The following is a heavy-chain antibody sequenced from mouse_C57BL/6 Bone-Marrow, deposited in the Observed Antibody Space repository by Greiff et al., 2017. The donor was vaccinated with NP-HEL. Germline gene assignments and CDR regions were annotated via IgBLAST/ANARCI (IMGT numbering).Heavy chain of an antibody. CDR2: IDPNSGGT. V-gene: IGHV1-72*01. CDR3: ARSSYDYFAY. CDR1: GYTFTSYW. Sequence: VQLQQPGAELVKPGASVKVSCKASGYTFTSYWMHWVKQRPGQGLEWIGRIDPNSGGTKYNEKFKSKATLTVDKPSSTAYMQLSSLTSEDSAVYYCARSSYDYFAYWGQGTLVTVSA. J-gene: IGHJ3*01. D-gene: IGHD2-4*01.